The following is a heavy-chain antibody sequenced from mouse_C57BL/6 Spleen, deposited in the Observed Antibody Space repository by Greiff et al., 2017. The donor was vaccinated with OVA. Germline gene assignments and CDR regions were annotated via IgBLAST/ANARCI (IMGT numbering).Heavy chain of an antibody. CDR2: IYPGDGDT. CDR3: ARGYYDYGGNGYFDY. Sequence: VQLKQSGAELVKPGASVKISCKASGYAFSSYWMNWVKQRPGKGLEWIGQIYPGDGDTNYNGKFKGKATLTADKSSSTAYMQLSSLTSEDSAVYVCARGYYDYGGNGYFDYWGQGTTLTVSS. V-gene: IGHV1-80*01. J-gene: IGHJ2*01. D-gene: IGHD2-4*01. CDR1: GYAFSSYW.